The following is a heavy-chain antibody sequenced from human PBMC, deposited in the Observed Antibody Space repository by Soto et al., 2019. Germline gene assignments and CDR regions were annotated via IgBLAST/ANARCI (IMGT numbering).Heavy chain of an antibody. D-gene: IGHD6-19*01. CDR3: ARGTNLKSIAVARGYYYGMDV. Sequence: QVQLVQSGAEVKKPGSSVKVSCKASGGTFSSYAISWVRQAPGQGLEWMGGIIPIFGTANYAQKFQGRVTITADESTSTAYMELSSLRSEDTAVYYCARGTNLKSIAVARGYYYGMDVWGQGTTVTVSS. CDR1: GGTFSSYA. CDR2: IIPIFGTA. J-gene: IGHJ6*02. V-gene: IGHV1-69*01.